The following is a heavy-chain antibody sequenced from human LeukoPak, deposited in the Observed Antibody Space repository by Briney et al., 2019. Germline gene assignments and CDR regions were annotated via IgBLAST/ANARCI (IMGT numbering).Heavy chain of an antibody. D-gene: IGHD3-10*01. CDR3: ARLSYFGLTVYGMDV. V-gene: IGHV3-48*03. J-gene: IGHJ6*02. CDR2: ISPSGSTM. CDR1: GFTFRSYE. Sequence: GGSLRLSCAASGFTFRSYEMTWVRQAPGRGLEWLSYISPSGSTMSYADSVKGRFTISRDSAKNSLYLQMDSLRAEDTAVYYCARLSYFGLTVYGMDVWGQGTTVTVSS.